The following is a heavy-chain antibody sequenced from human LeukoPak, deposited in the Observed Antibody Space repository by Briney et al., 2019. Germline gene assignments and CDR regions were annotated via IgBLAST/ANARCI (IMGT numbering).Heavy chain of an antibody. V-gene: IGHV4-4*02. D-gene: IGHD4-17*01. CDR3: ARDLLGGDYGSHFDY. J-gene: IGHJ4*02. CDR1: GGSISSSNW. Sequence: SETLSLTCAVSGGSISSSNWWSWVRQPPGKGLEWIGEIHHSGSTNYNPSLKSRVTVSVDKSKNQFSLKLISVTAADTAVYYCARDLLGGDYGSHFDYWGQGTLVTVSS. CDR2: IHHSGST.